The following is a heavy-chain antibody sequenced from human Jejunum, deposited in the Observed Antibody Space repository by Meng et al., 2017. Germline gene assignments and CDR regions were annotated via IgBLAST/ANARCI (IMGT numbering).Heavy chain of an antibody. CDR2: VWPSGAT. CDR3: ARAIRERYFDS. CDR1: GVSTTAPFY. Sequence: QVLLQESGPGLVKPSGTLSLTCTVSGVSTTAPFYWTWIRQAPGKGLEWIGEVWPSGATYYNPSLSSRITISIDTSNNQFSLEVAFLTAADTAVYYCARAIRERYFDSWGQGTLVTVSS. J-gene: IGHJ4*02. V-gene: IGHV4-4*02. D-gene: IGHD1-14*01.